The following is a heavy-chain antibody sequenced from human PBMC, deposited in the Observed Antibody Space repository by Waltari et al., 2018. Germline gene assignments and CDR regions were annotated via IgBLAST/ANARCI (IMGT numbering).Heavy chain of an antibody. Sequence: QLQLQESGPGLVKPSETLSLTCTVSGGSISSSSYYWGWIRQPPGKGLEWIGSIYYSGSTYYNPSLKSRVTISVDTSKNQFSLKLSSVTAADTAVYYCARSYGGVTLHYYWGQGTLVTVSS. J-gene: IGHJ4*02. CDR3: ARSYGGVTLHYY. CDR2: IYYSGST. CDR1: GGSISSSSYY. V-gene: IGHV4-39*07. D-gene: IGHD2-21*02.